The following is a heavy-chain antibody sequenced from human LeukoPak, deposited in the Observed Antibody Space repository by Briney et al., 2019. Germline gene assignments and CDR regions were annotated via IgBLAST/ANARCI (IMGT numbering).Heavy chain of an antibody. V-gene: IGHV4-59*08. CDR2: IYYSGST. CDR1: GGSISSYY. CDR3: ARRLSRWDFDY. Sequence: SETLSLTCTVSGGSISSYYWSWIRQPPGKGLEWIGYIYYSGSTNYNPSLKSRVTISVDTSKNQFSLKLSSVTAADTAVYYCARRLSRWDFDYWGQGTLVTVSS. J-gene: IGHJ4*02. D-gene: IGHD5/OR15-5a*01.